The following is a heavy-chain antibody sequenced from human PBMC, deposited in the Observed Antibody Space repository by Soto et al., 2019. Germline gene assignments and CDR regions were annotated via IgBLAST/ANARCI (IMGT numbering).Heavy chain of an antibody. CDR3: ATSYDSSGYDY. J-gene: IGHJ4*02. Sequence: PGGSLRLSCAASGFTFRSYAMSWVRQAPGKGLEWVSALSGSGISTYYADTVKGRFTISRDNSRNTLYLQMNSLRAEDTAVYYCATSYDSSGYDYWGQGTLVTVSS. D-gene: IGHD3-22*01. CDR1: GFTFRSYA. V-gene: IGHV3-23*01. CDR2: LSGSGIST.